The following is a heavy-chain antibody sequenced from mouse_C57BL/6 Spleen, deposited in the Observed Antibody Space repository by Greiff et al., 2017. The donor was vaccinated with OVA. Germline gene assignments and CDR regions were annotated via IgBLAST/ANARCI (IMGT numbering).Heavy chain of an antibody. CDR3: ERRGDYDEGFAY. Sequence: VKLQESGPELVKPGASVKISCKASGYAFSSSWMNWVKQRPGKGLEWIGRIYPGDGDTNYNGKFKGKATLTADKSSSTAYMQLSSLTSEDSAVYFCERRGDYDEGFAYWGQGTLVTVSA. CDR1: GYAFSSSW. D-gene: IGHD2-4*01. J-gene: IGHJ3*01. V-gene: IGHV1-82*01. CDR2: IYPGDGDT.